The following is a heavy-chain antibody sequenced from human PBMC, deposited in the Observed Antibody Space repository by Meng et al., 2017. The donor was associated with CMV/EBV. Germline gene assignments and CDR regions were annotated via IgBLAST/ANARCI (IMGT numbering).Heavy chain of an antibody. CDR3: ASSESNYGSYYYGIDV. J-gene: IGHJ6*02. CDR1: GGSISSYY. CDR2: IYYSGST. D-gene: IGHD4-11*01. Sequence: SETLSLTCTVSGGSISSYYWSWIRQPPGKGLEWIGYIYYSGSTNYNPSLKSRVTISVDTSKNQFSLKLSSVTAADTAVYYCASSESNYGSYYYGIDVWGQGTTVTVS. V-gene: IGHV4-59*12.